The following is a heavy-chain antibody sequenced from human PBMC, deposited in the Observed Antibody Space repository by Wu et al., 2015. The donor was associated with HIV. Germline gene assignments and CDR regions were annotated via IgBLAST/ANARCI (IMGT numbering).Heavy chain of an antibody. CDR1: GYSFSDYH. D-gene: IGHD3-16*01. J-gene: IGHJ6*03. Sequence: QIQLVQSGAEVKKPGASVKVSCKASGYSFSDYHIHWVRQAPGQGLEWMGIINPSGGSTSYAQKFQGRVTMTRDTSTSTVYMELSSLRSEDTAVYYCAREGVGFLGSLGFYYYYYMDVWGKGTTVTVSS. CDR3: AREGVGFLGSLGFYYYYYMDV. V-gene: IGHV1-46*03. CDR2: INPSGGST.